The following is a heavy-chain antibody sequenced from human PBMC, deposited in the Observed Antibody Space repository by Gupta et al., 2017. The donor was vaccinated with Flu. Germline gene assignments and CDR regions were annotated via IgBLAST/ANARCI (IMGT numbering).Heavy chain of an antibody. CDR2: INPSGGST. CDR1: GYTFTSYY. D-gene: IGHD3-3*01. Sequence: QVQLVQSGAEVKKPGASVKVSCKASGYTFTSYYMHWVRQAPGQGLEWMGIINPSGGSTSYAQKFQGRVTMTRDTSTSTVYMELSSLRSEDTAVYYCARAMSMDFWSGTGNDAFDIWGQGTMVTVSS. J-gene: IGHJ3*02. CDR3: ARAMSMDFWSGTGNDAFDI. V-gene: IGHV1-46*01.